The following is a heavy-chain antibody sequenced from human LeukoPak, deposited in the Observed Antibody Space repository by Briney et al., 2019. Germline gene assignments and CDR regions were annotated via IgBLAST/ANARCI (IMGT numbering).Heavy chain of an antibody. CDR1: GFTFSSYS. Sequence: PGGSLRLSCAASGFTFSSYSMNWVRQAPGKGLEWVSAISGSGGSTYYADSVKRRFTISRDNSKNTPYLQMNSMRAEDTAVYYCASAYGDYGLDAFDIWGQGTMVTVSS. D-gene: IGHD4-17*01. J-gene: IGHJ3*02. CDR2: ISGSGGST. V-gene: IGHV3-23*01. CDR3: ASAYGDYGLDAFDI.